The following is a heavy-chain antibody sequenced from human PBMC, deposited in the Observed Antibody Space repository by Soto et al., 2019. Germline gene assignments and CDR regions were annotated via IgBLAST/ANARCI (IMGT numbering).Heavy chain of an antibody. Sequence: AGGSLRLSCAASGFIFGNHGMTWVRQAPGRALEWVSTINANAVDTHYADSVKGRFTISRDNSKRTLSLQMNSLRAEDTAIYYRVSWVSAHFDFWGPGTEVTVSS. CDR3: VSWVSAHFDF. CDR2: INANAVDT. CDR1: GFIFGNHG. D-gene: IGHD2-8*01. V-gene: IGHV3-23*01. J-gene: IGHJ4*02.